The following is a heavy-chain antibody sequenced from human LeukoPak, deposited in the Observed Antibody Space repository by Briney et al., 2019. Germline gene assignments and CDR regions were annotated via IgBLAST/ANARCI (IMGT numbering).Heavy chain of an antibody. CDR1: GGSISDGGYY. D-gene: IGHD1-14*01. CDR2: IYDSGTT. Sequence: SQTLSLTCTVSGGSISDGGYYWSWIRQHPGKGLEWIVYIYDSGTTYYSPALQSRVTISVDTSGNKFSLKLKSLTAADTAVYYCARGGDRRGFDYWGQGTLVTVSS. CDR3: ARGGDRRGFDY. J-gene: IGHJ4*02. V-gene: IGHV4-31*03.